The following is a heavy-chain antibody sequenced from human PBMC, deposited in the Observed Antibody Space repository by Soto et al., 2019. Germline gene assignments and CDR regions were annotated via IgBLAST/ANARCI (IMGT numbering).Heavy chain of an antibody. CDR1: GFTFSSYA. CDR2: ISGSGGST. J-gene: IGHJ5*02. Sequence: PWGSLRLSCAASGFTFSSYAMSWVRQAPGKGLEWVSAISGSGGSTYYADSVKGRFTISRDNSKNTLYLQMNSLRAEDTAVYYCAKILRFLEWHWFDPWGQGTLVTVSS. V-gene: IGHV3-23*01. D-gene: IGHD3-3*01. CDR3: AKILRFLEWHWFDP.